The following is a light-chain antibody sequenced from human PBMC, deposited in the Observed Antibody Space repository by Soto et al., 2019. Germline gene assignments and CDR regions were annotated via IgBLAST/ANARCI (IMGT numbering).Light chain of an antibody. CDR1: QSLRSSH. CDR2: GAS. V-gene: IGKV3-20*01. CDR3: QQYTGPPTN. J-gene: IGKJ5*01. Sequence: EIVLTHSPGTLSFSPLDVITLSCNSSQSLRSSHLAWYQQKPGQAPRLLISGASIRATGVPDRFSGSGSGTDFTLTITRLEPEDSAVYFCQQYTGPPTNFGQGTRLEIK.